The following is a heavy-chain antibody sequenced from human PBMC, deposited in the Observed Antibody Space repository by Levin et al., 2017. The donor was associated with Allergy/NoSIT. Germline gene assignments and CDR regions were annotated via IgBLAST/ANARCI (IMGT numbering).Heavy chain of an antibody. J-gene: IGHJ6*02. CDR2: IYYDGSA. CDR1: GGSIRDDSYY. V-gene: IGHV4-39*07. CDR3: AGEPNSPYYYHYGLDV. Sequence: SQTLSLTCTVSGGSIRDDSYYWAWVRQPPGKGLEWIGSIYYDGSAYYNPSLKTRLTISVDTSKNQFSLRLNSVTAADTAVYYCAGEPNSPYYYHYGLDVWGQGTTVTVSS. D-gene: IGHD2/OR15-2a*01.